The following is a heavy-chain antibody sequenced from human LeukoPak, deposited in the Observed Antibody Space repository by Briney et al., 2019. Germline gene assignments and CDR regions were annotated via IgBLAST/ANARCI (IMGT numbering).Heavy chain of an antibody. D-gene: IGHD3-22*01. Sequence: NPGGSLRLSCAASGFTFSSYSMNWVRQAPGKGLEWVSFISSSRSYIYYADSVKGRFTISRDNAKNSLYLQMNSLRAEDTAVYYCARPREDDSSGSRVDVPFDYWGQGTLVTVSS. CDR3: ARPREDDSSGSRVDVPFDY. J-gene: IGHJ4*02. CDR1: GFTFSSYS. V-gene: IGHV3-21*01. CDR2: ISSSRSYI.